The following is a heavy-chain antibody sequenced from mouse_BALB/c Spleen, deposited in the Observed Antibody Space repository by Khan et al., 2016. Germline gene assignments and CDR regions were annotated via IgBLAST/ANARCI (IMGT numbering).Heavy chain of an antibody. CDR2: IYPSDSYT. J-gene: IGHJ2*01. Sequence: QVQLKESGAELVRPGASVKLSCKASGYTFTSFWINWVKQRPGQGLEWIGHIYPSDSYTDYNQKFKDRATLTVDKSSNTAYMQLNSPTLEDSAVYYCTRGTGYFDYWGQGTTLTVSS. CDR1: GYTFTSFW. V-gene: IGHV1-69*02. CDR3: TRGTGYFDY. D-gene: IGHD3-3*01.